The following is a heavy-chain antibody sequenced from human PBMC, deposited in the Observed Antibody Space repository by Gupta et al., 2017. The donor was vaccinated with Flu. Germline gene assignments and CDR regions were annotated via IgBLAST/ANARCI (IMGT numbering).Heavy chain of an antibody. Sequence: QITLKESGPTLVKPTQTLTLTCTFSGFSLSTSGVGVGWIRQPPGKALEWLALIYWNDDKRYSPSLKSRLTITKDTSKNQVVLTMTNMDPVDTATYYCAHINFPAVAGLHIKFDYWGQGTLVTVSS. CDR3: AHINFPAVAGLHIKFDY. CDR1: GFSLSTSGVG. D-gene: IGHD6-19*01. J-gene: IGHJ4*02. CDR2: IYWNDDK. V-gene: IGHV2-5*01.